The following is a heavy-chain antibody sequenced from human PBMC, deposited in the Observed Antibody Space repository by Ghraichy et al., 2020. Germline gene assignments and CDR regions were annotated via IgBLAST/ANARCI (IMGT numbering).Heavy chain of an antibody. D-gene: IGHD3-22*01. J-gene: IGHJ4*02. CDR2: ISGSGGST. CDR1: GFTFSSYV. V-gene: IGHV3-23*01. Sequence: GESLNISCAASGFTFSSYVMNWVRQAPGKGLEWVSAISGSGGSTYYADSVKSRFTISRDNSKNTLYLQMNSLRAEDTAVYYCAKDYDSNGFYWGQGTLVTVSS. CDR3: AKDYDSNGFY.